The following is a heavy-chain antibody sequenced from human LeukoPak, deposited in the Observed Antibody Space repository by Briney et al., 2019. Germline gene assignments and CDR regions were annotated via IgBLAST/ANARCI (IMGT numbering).Heavy chain of an antibody. CDR3: ARGGYCSSTSCYSLDV. V-gene: IGHV1-18*01. J-gene: IGHJ6*04. Sequence: ASMKVSCKASGYTFTSYGISWVRQAPGQGLEWMGWISAYNGNTNYAQKLQGRVTMTTDTSTSTAYMELGSLRSDDTAVYYCARGGYCSSTSCYSLDVWGKGTTVTVSS. D-gene: IGHD2-2*01. CDR2: ISAYNGNT. CDR1: GYTFTSYG.